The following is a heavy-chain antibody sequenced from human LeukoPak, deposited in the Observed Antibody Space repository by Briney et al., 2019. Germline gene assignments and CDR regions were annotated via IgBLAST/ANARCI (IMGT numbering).Heavy chain of an antibody. J-gene: IGHJ4*02. CDR3: AVTEHYGRYVF. Sequence: SETLSLNCTVASGPLSSHYWGWIRQTPGKGLEWIGYIYFSETIKYNPSLESRVTISVDTSKTQFSLRLTSVTAADTAVYFCAVTEHYGRYVFWGQGTLVTVSP. CDR2: IYFSETI. V-gene: IGHV4-59*11. CDR1: SGPLSSHY. D-gene: IGHD4-17*01.